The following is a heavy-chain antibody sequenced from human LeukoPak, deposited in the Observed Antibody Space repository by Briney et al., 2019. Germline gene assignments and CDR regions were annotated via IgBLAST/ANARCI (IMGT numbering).Heavy chain of an antibody. J-gene: IGHJ4*02. CDR1: GFTFSSYA. CDR2: ISGSGGST. Sequence: PGGSLRLSCAASGFTFSSYAMSWVRQAPGKGLEWVSAISGSGGSTYYADSVKGRFAISRDNSKNTLYLQMNSLRAEDTAVYYCAKMWGDGYNYYDYWGQGTLVTVSS. V-gene: IGHV3-23*01. D-gene: IGHD5-24*01. CDR3: AKMWGDGYNYYDY.